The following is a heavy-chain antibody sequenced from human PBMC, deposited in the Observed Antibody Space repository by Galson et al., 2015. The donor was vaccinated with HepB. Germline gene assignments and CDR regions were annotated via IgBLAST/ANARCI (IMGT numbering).Heavy chain of an antibody. D-gene: IGHD3-22*01. Sequence: SLRLSCAASGFTFSSYAMHWVRQAPGKGLEWVAVISYDGGNKYYADSVKGRFTISRDNSKNTLYLQMNSLRAEDTAVYYCAREKGYYYDSSGYYSSAHFDYWGQGTLVTVSS. CDR2: ISYDGGNK. V-gene: IGHV3-30-3*01. J-gene: IGHJ4*02. CDR3: AREKGYYYDSSGYYSSAHFDY. CDR1: GFTFSSYA.